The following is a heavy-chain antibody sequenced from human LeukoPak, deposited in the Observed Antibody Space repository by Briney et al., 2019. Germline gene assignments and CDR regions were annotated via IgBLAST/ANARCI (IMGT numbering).Heavy chain of an antibody. J-gene: IGHJ6*02. CDR1: GFTFSRYG. CDR3: ARESVGYCSGGSCYGMDV. D-gene: IGHD2-15*01. V-gene: IGHV3-30-3*01. CDR2: ISYDGSNK. Sequence: PGRSLRLSCAASGFTFSRYGMHWVRQAPGKGLEWVAVISYDGSNKYYADSVKGRCTISRDNSKNTLFLLMNSLRAEDTAVYYCARESVGYCSGGSCYGMDVWGQGTTVTVSS.